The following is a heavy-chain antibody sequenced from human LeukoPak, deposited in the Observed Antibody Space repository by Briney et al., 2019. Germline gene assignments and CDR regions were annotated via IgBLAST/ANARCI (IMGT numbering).Heavy chain of an antibody. V-gene: IGHV3-23*01. J-gene: IGHJ4*02. CDR1: GFNFSSYG. Sequence: PGGSLRLSCAASGFNFSSYGMTWVRQAPGKGLEWVSGISGGGDNTWYADSVKGRFTISRDNSKKTLDLQMHSLRAEDTAVYYCAKASVWTMVRVVSYFDEWGQGIQVTVSS. D-gene: IGHD3-10*01. CDR2: ISGGGDNT. CDR3: AKASVWTMVRVVSYFDE.